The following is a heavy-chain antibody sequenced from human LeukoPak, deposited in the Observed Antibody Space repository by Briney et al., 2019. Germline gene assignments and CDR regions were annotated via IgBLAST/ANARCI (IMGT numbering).Heavy chain of an antibody. V-gene: IGHV1-69*05. CDR2: IIPIFGTA. Sequence: SVKVSCKASGGTFSSYAISWVRQAPGQGLEWMGGIIPIFGTANYAQKFQGRVTMTTDTSTSTAYMELRSLRSDDTAVYYCARASGYSSIRSVFSNVDYWGQGTLVTVSS. CDR3: ARASGYSSIRSVFSNVDY. J-gene: IGHJ4*02. CDR1: GGTFSSYA. D-gene: IGHD6-13*01.